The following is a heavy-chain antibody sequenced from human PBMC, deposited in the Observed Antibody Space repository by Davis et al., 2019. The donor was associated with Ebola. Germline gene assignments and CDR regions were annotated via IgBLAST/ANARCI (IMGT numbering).Heavy chain of an antibody. J-gene: IGHJ5*02. V-gene: IGHV3-9*01. CDR3: AKDFYGSGSYIDA. CDR2: ITSNSGTT. CDR1: GLTFDNYA. D-gene: IGHD3-10*01. Sequence: PGGSLRLSCVASGLTFDNYAMHWFRQAPGKGLEWVSGITSNSGTTAYADSVKGRFTISRDNAKDSLYLQMNSLRIEDTAFYYCAKDFYGSGSYIDAWGQGTLVAVSS.